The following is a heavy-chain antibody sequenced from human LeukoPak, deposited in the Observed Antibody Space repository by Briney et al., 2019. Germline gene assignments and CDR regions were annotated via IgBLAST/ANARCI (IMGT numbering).Heavy chain of an antibody. CDR1: GFTFSSYW. Sequence: GGSLRLSCAASGFTFSSYWMSWVRQAPGKGLEWVANIKQDGSEKYYVDSVKGRFTISRDNAKNSLYLQMNSLRAEDMALYYCAKGGSGWLHYYMDVWGKGTTVTVSS. J-gene: IGHJ6*03. D-gene: IGHD6-19*01. CDR2: IKQDGSEK. V-gene: IGHV3-7*03. CDR3: AKGGSGWLHYYMDV.